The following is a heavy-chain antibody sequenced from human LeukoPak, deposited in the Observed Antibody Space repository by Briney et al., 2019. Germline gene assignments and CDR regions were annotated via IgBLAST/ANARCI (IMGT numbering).Heavy chain of an antibody. V-gene: IGHV4-39*01. J-gene: IGHJ3*02. Sequence: PSETLSLTCTVSGGSISSSSYYWGWIRQPPGQGLEWIGSIYYSGSTYYNPSLKSRVTISVDTSKNQFSLKLSSVTAADTAVYYSVAYDSSGYHAWFDIWGQGTMVTVSS. CDR1: GGSISSSSYY. CDR3: VAYDSSGYHAWFDI. CDR2: IYYSGST. D-gene: IGHD3-22*01.